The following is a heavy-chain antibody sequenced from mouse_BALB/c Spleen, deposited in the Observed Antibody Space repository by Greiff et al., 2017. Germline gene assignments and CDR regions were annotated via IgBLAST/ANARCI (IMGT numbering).Heavy chain of an antibody. Sequence: DVMLVESGGGLVPPGGSRKLSCAASGFTFSSFGMHWVRQAPEKGLEWVAYISSGSSTIYYADTVKGRFTISRDNPKNTLFLQMTSLRSEDTAMYYCARSAYYGLYYAMDYWGQGTSVTVSS. CDR3: ARSAYYGLYYAMDY. CDR2: ISSGSSTI. V-gene: IGHV5-17*02. D-gene: IGHD2-10*01. CDR1: GFTFSSFG. J-gene: IGHJ4*01.